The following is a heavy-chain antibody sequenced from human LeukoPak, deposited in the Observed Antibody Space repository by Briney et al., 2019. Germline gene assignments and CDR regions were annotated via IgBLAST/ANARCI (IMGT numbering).Heavy chain of an antibody. J-gene: IGHJ4*02. CDR3: ARSGSGYLRYYFDY. CDR1: GGSISSSTYY. V-gene: IGHV4-39*07. D-gene: IGHD5-12*01. Sequence: SETLSLTCTVSGGSISSSTYYWGWIRQPPGKGLEWIGSIYSSGSTYYNPSLKSRVTISVDTSKNQFSLKLSSVTTADTAVYYCARSGSGYLRYYFDYWGQGTLVTVSS. CDR2: IYSSGST.